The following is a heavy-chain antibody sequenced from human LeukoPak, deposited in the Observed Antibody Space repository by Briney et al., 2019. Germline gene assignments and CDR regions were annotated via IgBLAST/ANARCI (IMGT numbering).Heavy chain of an antibody. D-gene: IGHD6-13*01. J-gene: IGHJ6*02. CDR3: ARDSRQQLSYYYYGMDV. CDR1: GFTFSSYG. CDR2: IWYDGSNK. Sequence: GGSLRLSCAASGFTFSSYGMHWVRQAPGKGLEWVAVIWYDGSNKYYADSVKGRFTISRDNSKNTLYLQMDSLRAEDTAVYYCARDSRQQLSYYYYGMDVWGQGTRSPSP. V-gene: IGHV3-33*01.